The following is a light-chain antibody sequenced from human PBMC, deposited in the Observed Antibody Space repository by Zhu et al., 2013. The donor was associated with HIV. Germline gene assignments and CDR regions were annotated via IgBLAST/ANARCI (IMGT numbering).Light chain of an antibody. CDR1: TGPVTSGHY. CDR2: DTN. V-gene: IGLV7-46*01. Sequence: QAVVTQEPSLTVSPGGTVTLTCGSSTGPVTSGHYPYWFQQKPGQVPRTLIYDTNNKPPLDPCPILRPPSVGGKATLTLSSAQPEDEADYYCFLSYSGDHVFGPGTKVTVL. CDR3: FLSYSGDHV. J-gene: IGLJ1*01.